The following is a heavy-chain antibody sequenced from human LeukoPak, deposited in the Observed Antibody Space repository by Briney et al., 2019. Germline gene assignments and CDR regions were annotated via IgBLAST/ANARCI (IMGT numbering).Heavy chain of an antibody. CDR3: ARDYEEYQLLRGNYYYYMDV. CDR1: GGSISSSSYY. CDR2: IYTSGST. J-gene: IGHJ6*03. D-gene: IGHD2-2*01. Sequence: PSETLSLTCTVSGGSISSSSYYWRWIRQPAGKGLEWIGRIYTSGSTNYNPSLKSRVTMSVDTSKNQFSLKLSSVTAADTAMYYCARDYEEYQLLRGNYYYYMDVWGKGTTVTISS. V-gene: IGHV4-61*02.